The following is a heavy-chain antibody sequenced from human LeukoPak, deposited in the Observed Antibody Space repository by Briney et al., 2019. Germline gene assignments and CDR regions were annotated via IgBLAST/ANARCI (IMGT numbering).Heavy chain of an antibody. J-gene: IGHJ4*02. CDR1: GGSISSSSYY. Sequence: SETLSLTCTVSGGSISSSSYYWRWIRQPPGKGLEWIGSIYYSGSTYYNPSLKSRVTISVDTSKNQFSLKLSSVTAADTAVYYCARQGRWLQPRLLDYWGQANLVTVSS. V-gene: IGHV4-39*01. CDR3: ARQGRWLQPRLLDY. D-gene: IGHD5-24*01. CDR2: IYYSGST.